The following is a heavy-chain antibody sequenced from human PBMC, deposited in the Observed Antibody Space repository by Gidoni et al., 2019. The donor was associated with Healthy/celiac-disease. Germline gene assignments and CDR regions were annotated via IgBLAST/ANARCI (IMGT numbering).Heavy chain of an antibody. CDR3: AKDSSSWHPEFDY. Sequence: QVQLVESGGGVVQPGRSLRLSCPASGFPLSSYGMHWVRQAPGKGLEWVAVISYDGSNKYYADSVKGRFTISRDNSKNTLYLQMNSLRAEDTAVYYCAKDSSSWHPEFDYWGQGTLVTVSS. CDR1: GFPLSSYG. J-gene: IGHJ4*02. CDR2: ISYDGSNK. D-gene: IGHD6-13*01. V-gene: IGHV3-30*18.